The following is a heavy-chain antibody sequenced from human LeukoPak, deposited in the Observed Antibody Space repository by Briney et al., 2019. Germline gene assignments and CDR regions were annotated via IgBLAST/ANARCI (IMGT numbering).Heavy chain of an antibody. J-gene: IGHJ3*01. CDR3: ARDRGVRAFDV. Sequence: SQTLSLTCAISGDSVSSNSAGWNWIRQSPSRGLEWLGRTYYRSKWYNDYAVSVKSRITINPDTPKNQFSLQLNSVTPEDTAVYYRARDRGVRAFDVWGQGTMVTVSS. CDR1: GDSVSSNSAG. CDR2: TYYRSKWYN. V-gene: IGHV6-1*01.